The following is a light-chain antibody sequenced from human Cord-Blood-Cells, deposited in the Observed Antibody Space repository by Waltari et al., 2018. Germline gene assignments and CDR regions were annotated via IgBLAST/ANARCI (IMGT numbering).Light chain of an antibody. V-gene: IGLV2-11*01. Sequence: QSALTQPRSVSGSPGQSVTISCTGTSSDVGGSNYVSWYQQHPGKAPKLMIYDVSKRPAGVPDRFSSSKSGNTASLTISGLQAEDEADYYCCSYAGSYTYVFGTGTKVTVL. CDR3: CSYAGSYTYV. CDR1: SSDVGGSNY. CDR2: DVS. J-gene: IGLJ1*01.